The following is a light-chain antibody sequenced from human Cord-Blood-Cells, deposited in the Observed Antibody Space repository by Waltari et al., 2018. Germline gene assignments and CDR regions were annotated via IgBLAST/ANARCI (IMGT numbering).Light chain of an antibody. CDR1: SSDVGGYNY. V-gene: IGLV2-8*01. Sequence: QSALTQPSSVSGSPGQSITISCTGTSSDVGGYNYVPWYQQHPGKAPKLMYYEVGKRPYGVPHRFSGSKTGYTASLTVSGLQAEEEADYYCRSYADNNNFYVFATGTKVTVL. CDR3: RSYADNNNFYV. CDR2: EVG. J-gene: IGLJ1*01.